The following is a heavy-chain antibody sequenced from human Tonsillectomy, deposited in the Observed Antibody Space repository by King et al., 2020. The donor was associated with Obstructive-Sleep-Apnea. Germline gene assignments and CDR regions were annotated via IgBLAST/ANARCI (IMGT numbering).Heavy chain of an antibody. CDR3: ARAVGATSTNNFDY. Sequence: VQLQESGPGLVKPSETLSLTCTVSGGSISSYYWSWIRQPPGKGLEWIGYISYSGSTTYNPSLKSRVTISVDTSTNQFSLKLSSVTAADTAVYYCARAVGATSTNNFDYWGQGTLVTVSS. D-gene: IGHD1-26*01. CDR2: ISYSGST. V-gene: IGHV4-59*01. CDR1: GGSISSYY. J-gene: IGHJ4*02.